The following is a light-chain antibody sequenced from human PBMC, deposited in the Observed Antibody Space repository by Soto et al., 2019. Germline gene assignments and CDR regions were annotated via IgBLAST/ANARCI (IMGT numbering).Light chain of an antibody. CDR2: KAS. V-gene: IGKV1-5*03. Sequence: DIQMTQSPSTLSASLGDRVTITCRAGQSIDSWLAWYQHKPGKAPKLLIFKASTLETGVPSRFSGSGSETEFTLTISSLQPDDSATYYCQPYNSYSRTFGQGTKVDI. CDR1: QSIDSW. CDR3: QPYNSYSRT. J-gene: IGKJ1*01.